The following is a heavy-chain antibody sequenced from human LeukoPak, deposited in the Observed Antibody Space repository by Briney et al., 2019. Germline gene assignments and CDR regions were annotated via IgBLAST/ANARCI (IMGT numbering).Heavy chain of an antibody. V-gene: IGHV3-48*01. CDR1: EFTFSSYV. D-gene: IGHD4-17*01. CDR3: AKGLHYGDYSFDY. J-gene: IGHJ4*02. CDR2: ISSSSSTI. Sequence: GGSLRLSCAASEFTFSSYVMAWVRQAPGKGLEWVSYISSSSSTIYYADSVKGRFTTSRDNSKNTLYLQMNSLRAEDTAVYYCAKGLHYGDYSFDYWGQGTLVTVSS.